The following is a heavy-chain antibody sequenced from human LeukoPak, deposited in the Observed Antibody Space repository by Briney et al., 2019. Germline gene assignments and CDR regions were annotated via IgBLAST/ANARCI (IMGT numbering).Heavy chain of an antibody. D-gene: IGHD3-16*02. V-gene: IGHV3-23*01. CDR1: GFTFSSYA. Sequence: PGGSLRPSCAASGFTFSSYAMSWVRQAPGKGLEWVSAISGSGGSTYYADSVKGRFTISRDNSKNTLYLQMNSLGAEDTAVYYCAKGPEAYVWGSYRDYWGQGTLVTVSP. CDR3: AKGPEAYVWGSYRDY. J-gene: IGHJ4*02. CDR2: ISGSGGST.